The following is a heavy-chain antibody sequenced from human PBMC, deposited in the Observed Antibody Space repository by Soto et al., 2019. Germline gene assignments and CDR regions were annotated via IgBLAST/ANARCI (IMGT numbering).Heavy chain of an antibody. CDR3: ARDAGGYCGGDCSPGY. J-gene: IGHJ4*02. V-gene: IGHV3-30-3*01. CDR2: ISYDGSNK. D-gene: IGHD2-21*02. Sequence: QVQLVESGGGVVQPGRSLRLSCAASGFTFSSYAMHWVRQAPGKGLEWVAVISYDGSNKYYADSVKGRFTISRDNSKNTLYLQMNSLRAEDTAVYYCARDAGGYCGGDCSPGYWGQGTLVTVSS. CDR1: GFTFSSYA.